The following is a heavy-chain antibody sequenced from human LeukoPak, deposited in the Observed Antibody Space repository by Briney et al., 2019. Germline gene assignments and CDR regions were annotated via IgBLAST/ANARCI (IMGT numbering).Heavy chain of an antibody. CDR1: GFTFDDYA. J-gene: IGHJ3*02. CDR2: ISWSSGSI. Sequence: SGGSLKLSCAASGFTFDDYAMHWIRQAPGKGLEWVSGISWSSGSICHADSVKGRFTIPRDNAKNSLYQQMTSLEAEDMALYYCAKDMRREATHANDAFDIWGQGTMVTVSS. CDR3: AKDMRREATHANDAFDI. D-gene: IGHD1-26*01. V-gene: IGHV3-9*03.